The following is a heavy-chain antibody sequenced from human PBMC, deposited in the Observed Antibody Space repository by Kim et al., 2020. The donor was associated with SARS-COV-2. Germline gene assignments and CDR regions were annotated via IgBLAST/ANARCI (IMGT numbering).Heavy chain of an antibody. CDR3: AIDQPILRSDFFFSL. J-gene: IGHJ4*02. V-gene: IGHV3-30*07. Sequence: SVKGEFPISRDNSKNTLYLEMNSLSAEDTAVYYCAIDQPILRSDFFFSLWGQGTLVTVSS. D-gene: IGHD3-3*01.